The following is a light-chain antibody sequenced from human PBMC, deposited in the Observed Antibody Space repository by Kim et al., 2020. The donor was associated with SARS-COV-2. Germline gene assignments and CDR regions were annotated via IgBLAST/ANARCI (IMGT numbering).Light chain of an antibody. CDR1: QSISSY. CDR3: QHANSFPIT. V-gene: IGKV1-12*01. Sequence: VSIGATVPSPCRASQSISSYLAWYQERPGKAPNLLIYAASSLQSGVPSRFSGSGSGREFTLTISSLQPEDFATYYCQHANSFPITFGQGTRLEIK. J-gene: IGKJ5*01. CDR2: AAS.